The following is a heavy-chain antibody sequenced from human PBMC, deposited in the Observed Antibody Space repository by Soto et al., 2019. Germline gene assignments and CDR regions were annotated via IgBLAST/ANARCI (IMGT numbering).Heavy chain of an antibody. V-gene: IGHV3-48*02. CDR1: GFTFSNFR. J-gene: IGHJ4*02. CDR2: ISSSGSTT. Sequence: GGSLRLSCGASGFTFSNFRMNWVRQAPGKGLEWVSYISSSGSTTYYADSVKGRFTISRDNARNSLFLQMSSLRDEDTAVYYCARDAFDYDTTGYHSDYWGQGTLVTVSS. CDR3: ARDAFDYDTTGYHSDY. D-gene: IGHD3-22*01.